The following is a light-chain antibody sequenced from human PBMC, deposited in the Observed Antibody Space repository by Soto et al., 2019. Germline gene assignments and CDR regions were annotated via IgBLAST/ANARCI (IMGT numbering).Light chain of an antibody. J-gene: IGLJ2*01. V-gene: IGLV2-14*01. CDR3: SSYTSSSTLVV. Sequence: QSALTQPASVSGSTGQSITISCTGASSDVGGYNYVSWYQQHPGKAPKLMIYDVSTRPSGVSNRFSGSKSGNTASLTISGLQAEDEDDYYCSSYTSSSTLVVFGGGTKLTV. CDR1: SSDVGGYNY. CDR2: DVS.